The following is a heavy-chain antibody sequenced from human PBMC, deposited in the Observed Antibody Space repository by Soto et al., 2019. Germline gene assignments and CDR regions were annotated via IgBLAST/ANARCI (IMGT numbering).Heavy chain of an antibody. CDR2: INHSGST. D-gene: IGHD2-15*01. CDR1: GGSFSGYY. CDR3: ARGNIVPYGRDL. J-gene: IGHJ6*02. Sequence: SETLSLTCAVYGGSFSGYYWSWIRQPPGKGLEWIGEINHSGSTNYNPSLKSRVTISVDTSKNQFSLKLSSVTAADTAVYYCARGNIVPYGRDLGAQGPTDPVPS. V-gene: IGHV4-34*01.